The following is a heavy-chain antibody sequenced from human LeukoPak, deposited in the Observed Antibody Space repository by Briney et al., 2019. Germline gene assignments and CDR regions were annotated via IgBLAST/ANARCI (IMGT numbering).Heavy chain of an antibody. CDR1: GYTFTGYY. CDR2: INPSSGGT. Sequence: ASVKVSCKDSGYTFTGYYMHWVRQAPGQGLEWMGLINPSSGGTNYAQKFQGRVTMTRDTSISTAYMEMSRLRSDDTAVYYCARGFGELYYYYYYMDVWGKGTTVTVSS. J-gene: IGHJ6*03. CDR3: ARGFGELYYYYYYMDV. V-gene: IGHV1-2*02. D-gene: IGHD3-10*01.